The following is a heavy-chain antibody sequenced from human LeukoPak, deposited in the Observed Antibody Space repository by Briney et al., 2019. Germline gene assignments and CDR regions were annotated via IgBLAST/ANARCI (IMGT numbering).Heavy chain of an antibody. Sequence: ASVKVSCKASGYTFTGYYMHWVRQAPGQGLEWMGWINPNSGGTNYAQKFQGRVTMTRDTSISTAYMELSRLRSDDTAVYYCARGRRPIAAAGTGNWFDPWGRGTLVTVSS. CDR1: GYTFTGYY. CDR2: INPNSGGT. J-gene: IGHJ5*02. D-gene: IGHD6-13*01. CDR3: ARGRRPIAAAGTGNWFDP. V-gene: IGHV1-2*02.